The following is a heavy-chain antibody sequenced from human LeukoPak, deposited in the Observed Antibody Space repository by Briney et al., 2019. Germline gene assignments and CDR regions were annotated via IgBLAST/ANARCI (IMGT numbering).Heavy chain of an antibody. V-gene: IGHV3-48*03. CDR1: GFTFSSYE. CDR3: VRDMDV. J-gene: IGHJ6*02. Sequence: PGGSLRLSCAASGFTFSSYEMNWVRQAPGKGLEWLSYVSGSGSTIYYADSVKGRFTISRDNPKNSLYLQMNSLRAEDTAVYFCVRDMDVWAQGTTVTVSS. CDR2: VSGSGSTI.